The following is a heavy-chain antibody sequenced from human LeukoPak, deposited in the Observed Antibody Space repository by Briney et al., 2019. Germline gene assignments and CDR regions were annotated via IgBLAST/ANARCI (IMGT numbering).Heavy chain of an antibody. CDR2: INHSVGT. V-gene: IGHV4-34*01. D-gene: IGHD3-10*01. Sequence: PETLSVTRADHGGSFSGYYWSWIRQTPGKRLEWIGEINHSVGTTYNPSLKSRVTISVDTSKNQFSLKLSSVTAADTAVYYCARVAPSQYYYGSGSYPRTNWFDPWGQGTLVTVSS. J-gene: IGHJ5*02. CDR3: ARVAPSQYYYGSGSYPRTNWFDP. CDR1: GGSFSGYY.